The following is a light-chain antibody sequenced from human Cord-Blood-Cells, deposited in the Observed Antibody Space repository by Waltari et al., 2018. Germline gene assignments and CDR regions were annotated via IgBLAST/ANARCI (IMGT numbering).Light chain of an antibody. J-gene: IGLJ3*02. V-gene: IGLV2-18*02. Sequence: SALPQPPSVSGCPRESVTSPCTGTRSDDGTYNRVPWYQQPPGTAPKLMIYSVSNRPSGVPDRFSGSKSGNTASLTISGLQAEDEADYYCSSYTSSSTLVFGGGTKLTVL. CDR1: RSDDGTYNR. CDR3: SSYTSSSTLV. CDR2: SVS.